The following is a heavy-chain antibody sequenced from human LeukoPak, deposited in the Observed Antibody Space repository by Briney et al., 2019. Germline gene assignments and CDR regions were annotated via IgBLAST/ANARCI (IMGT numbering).Heavy chain of an antibody. D-gene: IGHD5-12*01. Sequence: GGSLRLSCAASGFTLSSYAMSWVRQAQGKGLEWVSAISGSGGSTYYADSVKGRFTISRDNTKNTLYLQMNSLRAEDTAVYYCAKELVVVATISSFDYWGQGTLVTVSS. V-gene: IGHV3-23*01. CDR2: ISGSGGST. J-gene: IGHJ4*02. CDR3: AKELVVVATISSFDY. CDR1: GFTLSSYA.